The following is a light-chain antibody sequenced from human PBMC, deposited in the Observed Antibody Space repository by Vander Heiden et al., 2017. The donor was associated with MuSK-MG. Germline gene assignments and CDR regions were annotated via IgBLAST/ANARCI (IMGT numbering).Light chain of an antibody. CDR1: QSISSW. CDR2: KVL. CDR3: LMYYTQRNT. Sequence: NDITVFPSTLSASVGDRVTITCRASQSISSWLAWYFQKPGKSHKLQINKVLSLSSGLLVRYTGSATVSELPLSMSSLQPNDFVTKDRLMYYTQRNTFGQGTRLEMK. V-gene: IGKV1-5*03. J-gene: IGKJ2*01.